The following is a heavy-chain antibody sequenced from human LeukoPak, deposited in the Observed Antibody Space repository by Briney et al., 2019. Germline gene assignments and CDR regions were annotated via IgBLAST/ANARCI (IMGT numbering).Heavy chain of an antibody. D-gene: IGHD6-6*01. J-gene: IGHJ4*02. CDR2: ISNNGGST. CDR1: GFTFSRYS. V-gene: IGHV3-64*01. Sequence: GGSLRLSCAASGFTFSRYSMHWVRQAPGKGLEYVSAISNNGGSTYYAKSVKGRFTISRDNSKNTLYLQMGSLGAEDMAVYYCARTSIAAREADYWGQGTLVTVSS. CDR3: ARTSIAAREADY.